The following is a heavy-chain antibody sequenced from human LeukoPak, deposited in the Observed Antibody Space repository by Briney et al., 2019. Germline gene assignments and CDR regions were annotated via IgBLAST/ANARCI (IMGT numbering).Heavy chain of an antibody. CDR1: GYTFTSYG. CDR3: ATGKPHYCSSTSCLFDY. Sequence: ASVKVSCKASGYTFTSYGISWVRQAPGQGLEWMGWISAYNGNTNYAQKFQGRVTMTEDTSTDTAYMELSSLRSEDTAVYYCATGKPHYCSSTSCLFDYWGQGTLVTVSS. J-gene: IGHJ4*02. V-gene: IGHV1-18*01. CDR2: ISAYNGNT. D-gene: IGHD2-2*01.